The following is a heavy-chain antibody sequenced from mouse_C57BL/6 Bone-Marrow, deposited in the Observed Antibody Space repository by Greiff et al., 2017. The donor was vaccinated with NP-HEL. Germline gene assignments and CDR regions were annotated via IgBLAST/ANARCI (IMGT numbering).Heavy chain of an antibody. V-gene: IGHV1-61*01. CDR1: GYTFTSYW. J-gene: IGHJ2*01. CDR3: ARSRFDFVY. CDR2: IYPSDSET. Sequence: QVQLQQPGAELVRPGSSVKLSCKASGYTFTSYWMDWVKQRPGQGLEWIGNIYPSDSETHYNQKFKDKATLTVDKSSSTAYMQLSSLTSEDSAVYYCARSRFDFVYWGQGTTLTVSS.